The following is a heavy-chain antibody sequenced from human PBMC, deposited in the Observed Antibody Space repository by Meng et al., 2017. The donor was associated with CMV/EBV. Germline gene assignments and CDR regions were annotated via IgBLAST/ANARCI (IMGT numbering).Heavy chain of an antibody. CDR1: GFTVSSNY. CDR2: IYSGGST. CDR3: ARAVGRAALTYYYGMDV. D-gene: IGHD6-6*01. V-gene: IGHV3-53*01. J-gene: IGHJ6*02. Sequence: SCAASGFTVSSNYMSWVRQAPGKGLEWVSVIYSGGSTYYADSVKGRFTISRDNSKNTLYLQMNSLRAEDTAVYYCARAVGRAALTYYYGMDVWGQGTTVTVSS.